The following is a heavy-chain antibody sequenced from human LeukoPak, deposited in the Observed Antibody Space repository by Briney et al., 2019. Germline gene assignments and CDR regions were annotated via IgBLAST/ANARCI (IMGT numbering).Heavy chain of an antibody. Sequence: PGGSLRLSCAASGFTFSSYSMNWVRQAPGKGLEWVANIKQDGSEKYYVDSVKGRFTISRDNAKNSLYLQMNSLRAEDTAVYYCARWGGSSWPPFDYWGQGTLVTVSS. CDR3: ARWGGSSWPPFDY. CDR2: IKQDGSEK. J-gene: IGHJ4*02. CDR1: GFTFSSYS. D-gene: IGHD6-13*01. V-gene: IGHV3-7*01.